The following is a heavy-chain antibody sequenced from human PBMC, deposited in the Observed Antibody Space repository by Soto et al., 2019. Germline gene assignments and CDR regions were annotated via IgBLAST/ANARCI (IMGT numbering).Heavy chain of an antibody. V-gene: IGHV3-33*01. CDR3: ARYTGYYYASSGYYYVDQTDYGMDV. D-gene: IGHD3-22*01. Sequence: QVQLVESGGGVVQPGRSLRLSCAASGFTFSSYGMHWVRQAPGKGLEWVAVIWKDGSKKYYSDSVTGQFTISRDNSKNTLYLQSNRLRAEDTALYYCARYTGYYYASSGYYYVDQTDYGMDVWGHGTTVTVSS. J-gene: IGHJ6*02. CDR2: IWKDGSKK. CDR1: GFTFSSYG.